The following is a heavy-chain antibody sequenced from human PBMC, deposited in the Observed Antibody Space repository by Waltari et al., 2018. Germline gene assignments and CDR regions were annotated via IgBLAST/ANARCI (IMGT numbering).Heavy chain of an antibody. J-gene: IGHJ4*02. D-gene: IGHD3-16*02. Sequence: EVQLVESGGGLVQPGRSLRLSCTASGFTFGDYAMSWFRQAPGKGLEWVGFIRSKAYGGTTEYAASVKGRFTISRDDSKSIAYLQMNSLKTEDTAVYYCTRDRKGGVIVTSADYWGQGTLVTVSS. CDR3: TRDRKGGVIVTSADY. V-gene: IGHV3-49*03. CDR2: IRSKAYGGTT. CDR1: GFTFGDYA.